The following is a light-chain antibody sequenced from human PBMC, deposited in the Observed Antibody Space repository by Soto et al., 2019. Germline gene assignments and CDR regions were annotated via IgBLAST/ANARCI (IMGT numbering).Light chain of an antibody. CDR1: QSISSW. CDR3: QQYDISPWT. J-gene: IGKJ1*01. CDR2: DAS. Sequence: DIQMTQSPSTLSATAGDRVTITCRASQSISSWLAWYQHKPGKAPKLLIYDASNLDSGVPSRFSGSGSGTEFSLTISNLQPDDCATYYCQQYDISPWTFGQGTKVEIK. V-gene: IGKV1-5*01.